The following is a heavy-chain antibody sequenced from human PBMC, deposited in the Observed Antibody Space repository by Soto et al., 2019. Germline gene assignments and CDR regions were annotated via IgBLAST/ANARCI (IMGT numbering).Heavy chain of an antibody. CDR3: AAAPGFQLLQNFAY. J-gene: IGHJ4*02. CDR2: IVVGSGNT. D-gene: IGHD2-2*01. Sequence: SVKVSCKASGFTCTNSAVQCVLQSLGQRLEWIGWIVVGSGNTNYAQKFQERVTITRDMSTSTAYMELSSLRSEDTAVYYCAAAPGFQLLQNFAYWGQGTLVTVSS. CDR1: GFTCTNSA. V-gene: IGHV1-58*01.